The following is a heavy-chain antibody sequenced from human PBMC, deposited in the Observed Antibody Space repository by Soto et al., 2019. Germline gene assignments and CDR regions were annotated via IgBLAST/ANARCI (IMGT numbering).Heavy chain of an antibody. Sequence: GGSLRLSCAASGFTFSSYGMHWVRQAPGKGLEWVAVISYDGSNKYYADSVKGRFTISRDNSKNALYLQMNSLRAEDTAVYYCAKDRAGGSSWSSPTLSYWGQGTLVTVSS. CDR2: ISYDGSNK. D-gene: IGHD6-13*01. J-gene: IGHJ4*02. CDR1: GFTFSSYG. CDR3: AKDRAGGSSWSSPTLSY. V-gene: IGHV3-30*18.